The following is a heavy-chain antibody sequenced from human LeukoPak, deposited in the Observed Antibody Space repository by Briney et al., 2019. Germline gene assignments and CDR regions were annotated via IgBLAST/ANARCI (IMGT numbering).Heavy chain of an antibody. V-gene: IGHV3-7*01. D-gene: IGHD6-13*01. CDR1: GFTFSSYW. J-gene: IGHJ4*02. CDR2: IKQDGSEK. CDR3: ARVVSSSGGFDY. Sequence: PGGSLRLSCAASGFTFSSYWMSWLRQAPGKGLEGVANIKQDGSEKYYVDSVKGRFTISRDNAKKSLYLHMNSLRAEDTAVYFCARVVSSSGGFDYWGQGTLVTVSS.